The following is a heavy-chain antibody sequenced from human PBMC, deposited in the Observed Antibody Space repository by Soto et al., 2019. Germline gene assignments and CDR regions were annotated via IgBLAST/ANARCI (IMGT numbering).Heavy chain of an antibody. J-gene: IGHJ4*02. CDR3: AKDNVKYTYGACDY. CDR2: ISYDGSNN. V-gene: IGHV3-30*18. Sequence: QVQLVESGGAVVQPGKSLRLSCAASGFTFSSYGMYWVRQAPGKGLEWVAAISYDGSNNYHADSVKGRFTISRDNSKNTLYRQLKNLRTEDTAVYYCAKDNVKYTYGACDYWGQGVLVTVSS. D-gene: IGHD5-18*01. CDR1: GFTFSSYG.